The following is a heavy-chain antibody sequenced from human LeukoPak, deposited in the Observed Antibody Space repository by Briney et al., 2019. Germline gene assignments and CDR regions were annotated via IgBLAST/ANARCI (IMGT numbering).Heavy chain of an antibody. D-gene: IGHD6-19*01. Sequence: PGGSLGLSCAASGFTFSSYGMHWVRQAPGKGLEWVSSISSSSNYIYYADSVKGRFTISRDNAKNSLYLQMSSLRAEDTALYYCARHAYGSGWYFFDYWGQGTLLAVSS. J-gene: IGHJ4*02. CDR3: ARHAYGSGWYFFDY. V-gene: IGHV3-21*01. CDR2: ISSSSNYI. CDR1: GFTFSSYG.